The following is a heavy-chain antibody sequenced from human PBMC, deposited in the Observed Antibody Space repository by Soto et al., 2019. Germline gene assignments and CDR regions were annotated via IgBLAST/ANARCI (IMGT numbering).Heavy chain of an antibody. D-gene: IGHD2-2*01. CDR1: GFTFSSYW. CDR2: IKQDGSEK. CDR3: AKPLSAIPGDS. J-gene: IGHJ4*02. V-gene: IGHV3-7*05. Sequence: EVQLVESGGGLVQSGGSLRLSCAASGFTFSSYWMSWVRQGPGKGPECVANIKQDGSEKYYVDSVKGRFTISRDNAKNSLYLQMTSLRAEDTAVYHCAKPLSAIPGDSWGQGTLVTVSS.